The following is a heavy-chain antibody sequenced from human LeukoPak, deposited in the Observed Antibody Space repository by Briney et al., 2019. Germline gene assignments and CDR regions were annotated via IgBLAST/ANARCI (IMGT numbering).Heavy chain of an antibody. CDR2: ISHDGSNY. Sequence: PGGSLRLSCADSGITFSTYGIHWVRQVPGKGLEWVAVISHDGSNYYYADSVKGRFTISRDNSKNTLYLQMNSLRAEDTAVYYCARATLIRLNTMVRGVRVRHYGMDVWGQGTTVTVSS. CDR1: GITFSTYG. D-gene: IGHD3-10*01. CDR3: ARATLIRLNTMVRGVRVRHYGMDV. J-gene: IGHJ6*02. V-gene: IGHV3-30*03.